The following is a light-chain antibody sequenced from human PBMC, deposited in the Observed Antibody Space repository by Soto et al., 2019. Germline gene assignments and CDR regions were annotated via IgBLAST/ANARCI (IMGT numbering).Light chain of an antibody. CDR2: GTS. CDR1: ERIYSAY. V-gene: IGKV3-20*01. J-gene: IGKJ5*01. Sequence: EILMTQSPFTLSVSPWERSTLSFMASERIYSAYLGWYQQKPGQAPRLLIYGTSSRATGIPDRFSGSGSGTDFTLTISRLEPEDFAVYYCQQYGNSPITFGQGTRLEIK. CDR3: QQYGNSPIT.